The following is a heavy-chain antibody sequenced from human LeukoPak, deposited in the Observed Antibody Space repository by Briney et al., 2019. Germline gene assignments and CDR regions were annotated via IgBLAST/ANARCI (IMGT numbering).Heavy chain of an antibody. CDR3: ARDVSSDWPFDY. J-gene: IGHJ4*02. D-gene: IGHD6-13*01. CDR2: IYYSGST. CDR1: GGSISSSSYY. Sequence: SETLSLTCTVSGGSISSSSYYWGWIRQPPGKGLEWIGSIYYSGSTYYNPSLKSRVTISVDTSKNQFSLKLSSVTAADTAVYYCARDVSSDWPFDYWGQGTLVTVSS. V-gene: IGHV4-39*07.